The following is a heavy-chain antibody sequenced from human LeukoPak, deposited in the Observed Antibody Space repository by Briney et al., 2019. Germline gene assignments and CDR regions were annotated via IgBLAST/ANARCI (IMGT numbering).Heavy chain of an antibody. Sequence: SETLSLTCAVYGGSFSGYYWSWIRQPPGKGLEWIGEINHSGSTNYNPSPKSRVTISVDTSKNQFSLKLSSVTAADTAVYYCARGLLYYDFWSGYLSYFDYWDQGTLVTVSS. V-gene: IGHV4-34*01. D-gene: IGHD3-3*01. CDR3: ARGLLYYDFWSGYLSYFDY. CDR2: INHSGST. J-gene: IGHJ4*02. CDR1: GGSFSGYY.